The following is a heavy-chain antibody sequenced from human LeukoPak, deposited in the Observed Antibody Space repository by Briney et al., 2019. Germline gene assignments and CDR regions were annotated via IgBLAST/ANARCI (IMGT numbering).Heavy chain of an antibody. D-gene: IGHD1-26*01. CDR1: GYTFTSYA. Sequence: ASVKVFCKASGYTFTSYAMNWVRQAPGQGLEWMGWMNPNTGDTNYAENFHGRVTMTRDTSIKTAYMELNSLRSEDTAVYYCARDRLPVGATGWFDPWGQGTLVTVSS. CDR3: ARDRLPVGATGWFDP. CDR2: MNPNTGDT. V-gene: IGHV1-2*02. J-gene: IGHJ5*02.